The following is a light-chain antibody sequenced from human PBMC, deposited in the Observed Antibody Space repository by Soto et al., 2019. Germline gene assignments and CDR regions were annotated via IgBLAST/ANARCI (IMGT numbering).Light chain of an antibody. J-gene: IGLJ2*01. Sequence: QSALTQPPSASGSPGQSVTISCTGTSSDVGGYNDVSWYQQHPGKAPKFMIYEVSKRPSGVPDRFSGSKSGNTASLTVSGLQAEDEAAYYCSSYAGSNFVVFGGGTKLTVL. CDR1: SSDVGGYND. CDR2: EVS. V-gene: IGLV2-8*01. CDR3: SSYAGSNFVV.